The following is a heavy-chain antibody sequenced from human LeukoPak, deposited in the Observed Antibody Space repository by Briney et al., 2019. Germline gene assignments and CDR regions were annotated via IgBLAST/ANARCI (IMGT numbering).Heavy chain of an antibody. V-gene: IGHV3-23*01. Sequence: GGSLRLSCAASGFTFSSYAMSWVRQAPGKGLEWVSAISGSGGSTYYADSVKGRFTISRDNSKNTLYLQMNSLRAEDTAVYYCAKSVAGTPHYYYYYYMDVWGKGTTVTVSS. CDR2: ISGSGGST. CDR1: GFTFSSYA. J-gene: IGHJ6*03. CDR3: AKSVAGTPHYYYYYYMDV. D-gene: IGHD6-19*01.